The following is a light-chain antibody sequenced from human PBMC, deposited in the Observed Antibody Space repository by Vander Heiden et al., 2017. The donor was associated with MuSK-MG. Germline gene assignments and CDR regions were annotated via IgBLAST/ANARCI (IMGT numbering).Light chain of an antibody. Sequence: SSELTQHPAVSVALGQTVRITCQGDSLRSYYASWYQQKPGQAPVLVIYGKNNRPSGIPDRFSGSSSGNTASLTITGAQAEDEADYYCHSQDSSGNHVVFGGGTKLTVL. CDR2: GKN. CDR1: SLRSYY. V-gene: IGLV3-19*01. CDR3: HSQDSSGNHVV. J-gene: IGLJ3*02.